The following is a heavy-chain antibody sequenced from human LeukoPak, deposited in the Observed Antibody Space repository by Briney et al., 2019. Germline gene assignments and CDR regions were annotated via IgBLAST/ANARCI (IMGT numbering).Heavy chain of an antibody. V-gene: IGHV4-31*03. CDR1: GGSISSGGYY. J-gene: IGHJ4*02. D-gene: IGHD3-10*01. CDR2: IYYSGST. CDR3: ARVSMVRGVIPLY. Sequence: PSETLSLTCTVSGGSISSGGYYWSWIRQHPGTGLEWIGYIYYSGSTYYNPSLKSRVTISVDTSKNQFSLKLSSVTAADTAVYYCARVSMVRGVIPLYWGQGTLVTVSS.